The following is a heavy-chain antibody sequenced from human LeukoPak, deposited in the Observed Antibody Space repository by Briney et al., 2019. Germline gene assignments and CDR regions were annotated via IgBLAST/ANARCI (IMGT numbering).Heavy chain of an antibody. D-gene: IGHD6-19*01. Sequence: GGSLRLSCAASGFTFSDHYMDWVRQAPGKGLEWVGRSRNRAKSYTTDYAASVRGRFTISRDDSQNSLYLQMKTEDTAVYHRVRVAYTSDWHFDYWGQGTLVTVSS. J-gene: IGHJ4*02. V-gene: IGHV3-72*01. CDR3: VRVAYTSDWHFDY. CDR1: GFTFSDHY. CDR2: SRNRAKSYTT.